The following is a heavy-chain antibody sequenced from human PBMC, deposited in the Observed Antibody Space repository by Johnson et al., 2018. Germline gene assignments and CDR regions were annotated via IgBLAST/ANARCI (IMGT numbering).Heavy chain of an antibody. V-gene: IGHV4-34*01. Sequence: QVQLQQWGAGLLKPSETLSLTCAVYGGSFSGYYWSWIRQPPGKGLEWIGEINHSGSTNYNPSLKSRVTISVDTSKNQFSLKPSSVTAADTAWYYCARRDTHYYDSSGYYDAFDIWGQGTMVTVSS. CDR1: GGSFSGYY. CDR3: ARRDTHYYDSSGYYDAFDI. D-gene: IGHD3-22*01. J-gene: IGHJ3*02. CDR2: INHSGST.